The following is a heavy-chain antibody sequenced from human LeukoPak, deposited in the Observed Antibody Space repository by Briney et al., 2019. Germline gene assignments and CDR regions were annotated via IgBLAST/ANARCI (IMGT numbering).Heavy chain of an antibody. CDR3: ARGLKLTMVRGVIIRSPNWFDP. D-gene: IGHD3-10*01. Sequence: ASVKVSCKASGYTFTSYGISWVRQAPGQGLEWMGWISAYNGNTNYAQKLQGRVTMTTDTSTSTAYMELSSLRSEDTAVYYCARGLKLTMVRGVIIRSPNWFDPWGQGTLVTVSS. V-gene: IGHV1-18*01. CDR1: GYTFTSYG. J-gene: IGHJ5*02. CDR2: ISAYNGNT.